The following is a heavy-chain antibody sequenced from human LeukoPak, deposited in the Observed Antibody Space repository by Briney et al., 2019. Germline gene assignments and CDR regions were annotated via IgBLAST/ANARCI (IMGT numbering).Heavy chain of an antibody. CDR3: ARRHYDFWSGYFPSHFYYMDV. Sequence: GGSLRLSCAASGFTFSSYSMNWVRQAPGKGLEWVSSISSSSSYIYYADSVKGRFTISRDNAKNSLYLQMNSLRAEDTAVYFCARRHYDFWSGYFPSHFYYMDVWGKGTTVTVSS. J-gene: IGHJ6*03. CDR1: GFTFSSYS. V-gene: IGHV3-21*01. D-gene: IGHD3-3*01. CDR2: ISSSSSYI.